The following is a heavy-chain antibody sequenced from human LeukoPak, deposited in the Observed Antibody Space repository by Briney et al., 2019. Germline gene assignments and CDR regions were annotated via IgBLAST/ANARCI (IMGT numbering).Heavy chain of an antibody. D-gene: IGHD1-26*01. CDR1: GGSISSGDYY. Sequence: SQTLSLTCTVPGGSISSGDYYWSWIRQPPGKGLEWIGYIYYSGSTYYNPSLKSRVTISVDTSKNQFSLKLSSVTAADTAVYYCARAFVVGATGFDYWGQGTLVTVSS. J-gene: IGHJ4*02. CDR3: ARAFVVGATGFDY. CDR2: IYYSGST. V-gene: IGHV4-30-4*01.